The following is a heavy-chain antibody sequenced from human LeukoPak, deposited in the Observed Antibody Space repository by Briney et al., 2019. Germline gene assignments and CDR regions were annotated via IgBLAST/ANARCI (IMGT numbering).Heavy chain of an antibody. CDR3: ARVLPSAN. Sequence: SETLSLTCTVSGGSVSSSSYYWGWIRQPPGKGLEWIGSIYYSGSTYYNPSLKSRVTISVDTSKNQFSLKLSSVTAADTAVYYCARVLPSANWGQGILVTVSS. CDR1: GGSVSSSSYY. CDR2: IYYSGST. J-gene: IGHJ4*02. V-gene: IGHV4-39*07.